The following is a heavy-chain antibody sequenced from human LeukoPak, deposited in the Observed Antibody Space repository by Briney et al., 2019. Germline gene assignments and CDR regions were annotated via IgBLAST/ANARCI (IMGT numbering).Heavy chain of an antibody. CDR3: ARDLVTAQDWLDP. D-gene: IGHD2-21*02. CDR2: ISAYNGNT. CDR1: GYTFTSYG. J-gene: IGHJ5*02. Sequence: ASVKVSCKASGYTFTSYGISWVRQAPGQGLEWMGWISAYNGNTNYAQKLQGRVTMTTDTSTSTAYMELSSLRSEDTAVYYCARDLVTAQDWLDPWGQGTLVTVSS. V-gene: IGHV1-18*01.